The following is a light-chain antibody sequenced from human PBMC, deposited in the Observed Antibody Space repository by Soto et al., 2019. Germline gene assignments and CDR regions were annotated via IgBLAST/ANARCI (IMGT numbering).Light chain of an antibody. V-gene: IGKV1-9*01. J-gene: IGKJ5*01. CDR1: QDITNS. CDR3: QQFNSYPIT. CDR2: TAS. Sequence: DIQLTQSPSFLSASVGDRVTISCRASQDITNSLAWYHQKPGQTPKFLISTASTLQSGVPSRFSGTGSGTEFTLTISGLQPEDFATYYCQQFNSYPITFGQGTRLEI.